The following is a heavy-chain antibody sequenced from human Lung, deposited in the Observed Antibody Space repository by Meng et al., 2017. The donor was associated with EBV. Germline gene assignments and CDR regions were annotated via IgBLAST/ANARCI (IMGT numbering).Heavy chain of an antibody. CDR2: IIHGGSP. CDR3: ARRPTGIDY. D-gene: IGHD2-8*02. Sequence: CGVGWLYPSGTLRRSCAVNGGSHSWALWNWIRQPPGKGLEWIGEIIHGGSPSYNPSLKSRVTISIDTSKNQLSLMLSSVTAADTAVYYCARRPTGIDYWGQGTLVTVSS. V-gene: IGHV4-34*12. J-gene: IGHJ4*02. CDR1: GGSHSWAL.